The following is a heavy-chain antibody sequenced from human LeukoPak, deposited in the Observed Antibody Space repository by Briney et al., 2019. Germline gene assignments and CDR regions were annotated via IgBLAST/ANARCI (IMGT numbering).Heavy chain of an antibody. CDR3: ARGDYDSSGYYFYN. V-gene: IGHV4-4*07. Sequence: PSETLSLTCTVSGGSISSYYWSWIRQPAGKGLEWIGRIYTSGSTNYNPSLKSRVTMSVDTSKNQFSLKLSSVTAADTAVYYCARGDYDSSGYYFYNWGQGTLVTVSS. D-gene: IGHD3-22*01. CDR1: GGSISSYY. CDR2: IYTSGST. J-gene: IGHJ4*02.